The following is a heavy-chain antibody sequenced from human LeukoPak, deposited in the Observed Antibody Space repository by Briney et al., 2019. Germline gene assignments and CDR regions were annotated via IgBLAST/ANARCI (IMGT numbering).Heavy chain of an antibody. V-gene: IGHV3-15*01. J-gene: IGHJ4*02. Sequence: GGSLRLSCAGSGFTFSDAWMSWVRQTPAKGLEWVGRFKSKIDGGTTDHAAFVKGRFTISRDDLRNTVYLQMNSLKSEDTAVYYCTTRGGFGYWGQGTLVTVSS. D-gene: IGHD2-15*01. CDR1: GFTFSDAW. CDR2: FKSKIDGGTT. CDR3: TTRGGFGY.